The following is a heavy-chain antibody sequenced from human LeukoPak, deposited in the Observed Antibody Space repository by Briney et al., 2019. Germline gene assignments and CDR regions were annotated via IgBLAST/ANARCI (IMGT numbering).Heavy chain of an antibody. D-gene: IGHD5-12*01. CDR1: GDSISSATYY. V-gene: IGHV4-61*09. CDR3: ARGGDYGSAYDYFRY. Sequence: SETLSLTCTVSGDSISSATYYWSWVRQPAGKGLEWIGHMYTSGSTNYNPSLKSRVTISVDTSKNRSSLKLNSVTASDTAVYYCARGGDYGSAYDYFRYWGQGTLVSVSS. J-gene: IGHJ4*02. CDR2: MYTSGST.